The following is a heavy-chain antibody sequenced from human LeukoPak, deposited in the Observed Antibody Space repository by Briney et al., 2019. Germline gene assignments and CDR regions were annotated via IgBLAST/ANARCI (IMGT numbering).Heavy chain of an antibody. Sequence: SETLSLTCTVSGYSISSGCYWGWIRQPPGKGLEWIGSIYHSGSTYYNPSLKSRVTISVDTSKNQFSLKLSSVTAADTAVYYCARVPYDYVWGSYYFDYWGQGTLVTVSS. CDR2: IYHSGST. CDR1: GYSISSGCY. CDR3: ARVPYDYVWGSYYFDY. J-gene: IGHJ4*02. D-gene: IGHD3-16*01. V-gene: IGHV4-38-2*02.